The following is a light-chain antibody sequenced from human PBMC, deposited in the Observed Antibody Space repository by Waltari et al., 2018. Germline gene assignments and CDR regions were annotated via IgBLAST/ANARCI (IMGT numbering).Light chain of an antibody. V-gene: IGLV2-14*01. CDR1: SNDFGGYHS. CDR3: SSQSSNDVVL. J-gene: IGLJ2*01. Sequence: QSALTKPASVSGSPGQSVTIFCAGTSNDFGGYHSVSWYQEHPGQAPRVITSDVSDRPSGVSDRFSGSKSGNTASLTISGLQAEDEADYYCSSQSSNDVVLFGGGTKLTVL. CDR2: DVS.